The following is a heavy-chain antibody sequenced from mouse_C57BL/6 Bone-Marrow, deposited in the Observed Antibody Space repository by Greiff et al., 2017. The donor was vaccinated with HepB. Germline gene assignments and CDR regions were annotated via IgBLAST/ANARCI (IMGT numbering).Heavy chain of an antibody. J-gene: IGHJ3*01. CDR1: GYTFTSYW. V-gene: IGHV1-50*01. Sequence: QVQLQQPGAELVKPGASVKLSCKASGYTFTSYWMQWVKQRPGQGLEWIGEIDPSDSYTNYNQKFKGKATLTVDTSSSTAYMQLSSLTSEDSAVYYCARSTAVVAYWDQGTVVTVSA. CDR3: ARSTAVVAY. CDR2: IDPSDSYT. D-gene: IGHD1-1*01.